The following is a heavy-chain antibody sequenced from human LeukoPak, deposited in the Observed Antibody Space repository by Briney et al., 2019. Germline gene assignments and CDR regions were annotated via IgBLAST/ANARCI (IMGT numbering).Heavy chain of an antibody. J-gene: IGHJ6*02. CDR3: ARERRDGYNSQGYYGMDV. CDR2: IYYSGST. V-gene: IGHV4-39*07. Sequence: PSETLSLTCTVSGGSISSSSYYWGWIRQPPGKGLEWIGSIYYSGSTNYNPSLKSRVTISVDTSKNQFSLKLSSVTAADTAVYYCARERRDGYNSQGYYGMDVWGQGTTVTVSS. D-gene: IGHD5-24*01. CDR1: GGSISSSSYY.